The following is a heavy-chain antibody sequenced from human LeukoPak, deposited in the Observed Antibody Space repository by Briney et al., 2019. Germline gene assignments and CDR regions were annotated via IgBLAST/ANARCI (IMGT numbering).Heavy chain of an antibody. V-gene: IGHV1-2*02. Sequence: ASVKVSCKASGYTFTGYYMHWVRQAPGQGLEWMGWINPNSGGTNYAQKFRGRVTMTRDTSISTAYMELSRLRSDDTAVYYCARDLKEGETYYYDSSGYNAFDIWGQGTMVTVSS. J-gene: IGHJ3*02. CDR2: INPNSGGT. D-gene: IGHD3-22*01. CDR1: GYTFTGYY. CDR3: ARDLKEGETYYYDSSGYNAFDI.